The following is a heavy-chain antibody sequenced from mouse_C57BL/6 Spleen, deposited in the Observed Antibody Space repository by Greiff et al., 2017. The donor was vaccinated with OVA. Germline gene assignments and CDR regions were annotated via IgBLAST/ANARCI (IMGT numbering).Heavy chain of an antibody. CDR1: GYTFTDYY. CDR3: ARRGLRYYFDY. V-gene: IGHV1-26*01. Sequence: VQLQQSGPELVKPGASVKISCKASGYTFTDYYMNWVKQSHGKSLEWIGDINPKNGGTSYNQKFKGKAALTVDKSSSTAYMELRSLTSEDSAVYYCARRGLRYYFDYWGQGTTLTVSS. CDR2: INPKNGGT. J-gene: IGHJ2*01. D-gene: IGHD2-4*01.